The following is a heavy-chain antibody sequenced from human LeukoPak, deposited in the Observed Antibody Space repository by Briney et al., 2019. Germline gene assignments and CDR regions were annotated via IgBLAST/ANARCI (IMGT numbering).Heavy chain of an antibody. CDR3: GRGGKVEQLVLAR. D-gene: IGHD6-13*01. CDR2: ISSDGSST. J-gene: IGHJ4*02. CDR1: GFTFSSYW. V-gene: IGHV3-74*01. Sequence: TGGSLRLSCAASGFTFSSYWMHWVRRAPGKGLVWVSRISSDGSSTTYADSVKGRFTISRDNAKNTLYLQMNSLRAEDTAVYYCGRGGKVEQLVLARWGQGSLVTVSS.